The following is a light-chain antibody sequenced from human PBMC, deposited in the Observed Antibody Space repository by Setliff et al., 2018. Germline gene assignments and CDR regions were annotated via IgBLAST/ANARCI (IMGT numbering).Light chain of an antibody. CDR3: SSYTTSSTRV. Sequence: QSVLAQPASVSGSPGQSITISCTGASSDIGDSNYVSWYQQHPGKAPKLIIYDVSDQPSGVSHRFSGSKSGNTASLTISGLLAEDEADYYCSSYTTSSTRVFGTGTKVTVL. J-gene: IGLJ1*01. CDR1: SSDIGDSNY. V-gene: IGLV2-14*01. CDR2: DVS.